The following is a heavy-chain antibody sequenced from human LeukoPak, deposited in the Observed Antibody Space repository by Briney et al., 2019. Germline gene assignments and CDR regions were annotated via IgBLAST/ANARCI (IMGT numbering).Heavy chain of an antibody. CDR1: GYTFTSYG. J-gene: IGHJ4*02. V-gene: IGHV1-18*01. CDR3: ARDPPSYSSGTTGYSDY. D-gene: IGHD6-19*01. CDR2: ISAYNGNT. Sequence: ASVKVSCKASGYTFTSYGISWVRQAPGQGLEWMGWISAYNGNTNYAQKLQGRVTMTTDTSTSTAYMELRSLRSDDTAVYYCARDPPSYSSGTTGYSDYWGQGTLVTVSS.